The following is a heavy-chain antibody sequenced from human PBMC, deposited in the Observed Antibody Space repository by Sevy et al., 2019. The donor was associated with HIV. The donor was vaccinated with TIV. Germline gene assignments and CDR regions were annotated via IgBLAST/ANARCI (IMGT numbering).Heavy chain of an antibody. CDR2: ISSSSSAI. Sequence: GGSLRLSCAASGFTFSSYSMNWVRQAPGKGLEWLSYISSSSSAIYYADSVKGRFTISRDNAKNSLYLQMNSLRDEDTPVYFCARVQYYHYVWGSYRYDYWGQGTLVTVSS. CDR3: ARVQYYHYVWGSYRYDY. D-gene: IGHD3-16*02. CDR1: GFTFSSYS. V-gene: IGHV3-48*02. J-gene: IGHJ4*02.